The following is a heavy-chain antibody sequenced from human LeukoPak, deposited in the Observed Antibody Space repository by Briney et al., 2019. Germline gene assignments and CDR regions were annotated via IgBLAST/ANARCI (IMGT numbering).Heavy chain of an antibody. V-gene: IGHV4-59*08. CDR2: TSDSGSS. D-gene: IGHD3-16*02. Sequence: SETLSLTCTVSAGSISAYYWTWIGQPPGKGLEWIGYTSDSGSSNYKSSLKSRVSMSVDTSKRQFSLTLTSVTAADTAVYYCARIVRQDGGYLDLWGRGSLVTVSS. CDR3: ARIVRQDGGYLDL. CDR1: AGSISAYY. J-gene: IGHJ2*01.